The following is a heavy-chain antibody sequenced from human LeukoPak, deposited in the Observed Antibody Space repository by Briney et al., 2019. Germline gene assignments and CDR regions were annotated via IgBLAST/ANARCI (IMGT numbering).Heavy chain of an antibody. Sequence: LAGGSLRLSYAASGFTFADHAMHWVRQAPGKGLEWVSIISGDGGSTYYADSVKGRFTISRDNSKDSLYLQMNSLRTEDTAFYYCAKDRYCFSTSCYAPFDHWGQGTLVTVSS. CDR2: ISGDGGST. CDR1: GFTFADHA. D-gene: IGHD2-2*01. V-gene: IGHV3-43*02. CDR3: AKDRYCFSTSCYAPFDH. J-gene: IGHJ4*02.